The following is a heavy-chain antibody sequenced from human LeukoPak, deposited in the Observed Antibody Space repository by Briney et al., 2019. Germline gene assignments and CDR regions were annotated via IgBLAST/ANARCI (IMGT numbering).Heavy chain of an antibody. CDR3: ARHDYSGYDYIFDY. CDR2: IYYSGST. J-gene: IGHJ4*02. Sequence: PSETLSLTCTVSGGSISSRSYYWGWIRQPPGKGLEWIGSIYYSGSTYYNPSLKSRVTISVDTSKNQFSLKLSSVTAADTAMYYCARHDYSGYDYIFDYWGQGTLVTVSS. D-gene: IGHD5-12*01. V-gene: IGHV4-39*01. CDR1: GGSISSRSYY.